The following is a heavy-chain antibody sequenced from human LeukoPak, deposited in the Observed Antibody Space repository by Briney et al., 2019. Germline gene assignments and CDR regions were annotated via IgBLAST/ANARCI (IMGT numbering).Heavy chain of an antibody. J-gene: IGHJ6*02. V-gene: IGHV1-69*06. CDR3: ATARVVPAAMVLRYFDWLLYYGMDV. CDR2: IIPIFGTA. D-gene: IGHD3-9*01. CDR1: GGTFSSYA. Sequence: GASVKVSCKASGGTFSSYAISWVRQAPGQGLERMGGIIPIFGTANYAQKFQGRVTMTEDTSTDTAYMELSSLRSEDTAVYYCATARVVPAAMVLRYFDWLLYYGMDVWGQGTTVTVSS.